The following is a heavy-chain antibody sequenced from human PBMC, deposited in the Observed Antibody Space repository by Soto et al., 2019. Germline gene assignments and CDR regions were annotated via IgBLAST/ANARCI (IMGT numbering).Heavy chain of an antibody. CDR3: ARTYSYDSSGYPLGY. V-gene: IGHV1-69*13. J-gene: IGHJ4*02. CDR2: VIPIFGTA. Sequence: GASVKVSCKASGGTFSSYAISWVRQAPGQGLEWMGGVIPIFGTANYAQKFQGRVTITADESTSTAYMELSSLRSEDTAVYYCARTYSYDSSGYPLGYWGQGTLVTVSS. D-gene: IGHD3-22*01. CDR1: GGTFSSYA.